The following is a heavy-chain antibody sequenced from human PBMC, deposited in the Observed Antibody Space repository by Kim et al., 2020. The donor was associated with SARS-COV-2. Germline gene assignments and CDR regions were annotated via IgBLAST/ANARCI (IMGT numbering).Heavy chain of an antibody. J-gene: IGHJ5*02. CDR1: GYTFTSYY. CDR3: ARTRVVAATRGWFDP. V-gene: IGHV1-46*01. D-gene: IGHD2-15*01. Sequence: ASVKVSCKASGYTFTSYYMHWVRQAPGQGLEWMGIINPSGGSTSYAQKFQGRVTMTRDTSTSTVYMELSSLRSEDTAVYYCARTRVVAATRGWFDPWGQGTLVTVSS. CDR2: INPSGGST.